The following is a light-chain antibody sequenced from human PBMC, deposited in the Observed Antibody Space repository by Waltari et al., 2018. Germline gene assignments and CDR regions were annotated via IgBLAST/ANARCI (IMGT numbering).Light chain of an antibody. Sequence: DIQMTQSPSSLSASVGDRVTITCRASQSISSYLNWYQQKPGIATKLLIYAASSLQSGVPSRFSGSGSGTDFTLTISSLQPEDFATYYCQQSYSTPRTFGQGTKLEIK. CDR2: AAS. CDR3: QQSYSTPRT. J-gene: IGKJ2*01. V-gene: IGKV1-39*01. CDR1: QSISSY.